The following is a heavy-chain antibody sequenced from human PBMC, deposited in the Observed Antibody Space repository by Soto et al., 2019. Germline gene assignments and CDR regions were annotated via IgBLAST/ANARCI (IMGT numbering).Heavy chain of an antibody. CDR1: GGSISSSSYY. Sequence: QLQLQESGPGLVKPSETLSLTCTVSGGSISSSSYYWGWIRQPPGKGLEWIGSIYYSGSTYYNPSLKSRVTISLDTYKTQFSLKLSSVTAADNALYYCARHKLWYFDLWGRGTLVTVSS. CDR2: IYYSGST. V-gene: IGHV4-39*01. J-gene: IGHJ2*01. CDR3: ARHKLWYFDL.